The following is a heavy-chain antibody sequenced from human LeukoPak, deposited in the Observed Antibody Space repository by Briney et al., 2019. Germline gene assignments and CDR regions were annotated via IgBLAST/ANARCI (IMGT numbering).Heavy chain of an antibody. CDR3: ARGGYCGSGNDFRFDP. CDR2: IYYSGST. D-gene: IGHD3-10*01. V-gene: IGHV4-61*01. CDR1: GGSISSGSYY. Sequence: PSQTLSLTCTVSGGSISSGSYYWSWIRQPPGKGLEWIGYIYYSGSTNYKPSLKSRVTISVDTSKNQFSLKLSSVTAADTAVYYCARGGYCGSGNDFRFDPWGQGTLVTVSS. J-gene: IGHJ5*02.